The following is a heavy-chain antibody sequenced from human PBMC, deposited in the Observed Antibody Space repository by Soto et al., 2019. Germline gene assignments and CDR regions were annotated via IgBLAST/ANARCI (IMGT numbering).Heavy chain of an antibody. V-gene: IGHV1-2*04. CDR1: GYTFTGYY. J-gene: IGHJ6*02. D-gene: IGHD6-13*01. Sequence: ASVKVSCKASGYTFTGYYMHWVRQAPGQGLEWMGWINPNSGGTNYAQKFQGWVTMTRDTSISTAYMELSRLRSDDTAVYYCARGRPMHSSSWYERYYYYGMDVWGQGTTVTVS. CDR2: INPNSGGT. CDR3: ARGRPMHSSSWYERYYYYGMDV.